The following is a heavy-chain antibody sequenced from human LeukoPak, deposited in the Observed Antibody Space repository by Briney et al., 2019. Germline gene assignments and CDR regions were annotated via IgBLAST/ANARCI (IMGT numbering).Heavy chain of an antibody. CDR1: GFTFSSYN. D-gene: IGHD2-2*01. CDR3: ARDSLENPPMPTPDDAFDI. Sequence: GGSLRLSCAASGFTFSSYNMNWVRQAPGKGLEWVSSISSSSSYIYYADSVKGRFTISRDNAKNSLYLQMNSLRAEDTAVYYCARDSLENPPMPTPDDAFDIWGQGTMVTVSS. CDR2: ISSSSSYI. J-gene: IGHJ3*02. V-gene: IGHV3-21*01.